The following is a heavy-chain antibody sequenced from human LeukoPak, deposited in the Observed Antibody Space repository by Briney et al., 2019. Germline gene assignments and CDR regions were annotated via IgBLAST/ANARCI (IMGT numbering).Heavy chain of an antibody. CDR3: AILYGDYEYYFDY. Sequence: SETLSLTCAVYGEPFSGYYWSWIRQPPGKGLEWIGEINHSGSTNYNPSLKSRVTISVDTSNNQFSLKLSSVTPADTAVYYCAILYGDYEYYFDYWGQGTLVTVSS. J-gene: IGHJ4*02. CDR1: GEPFSGYY. CDR2: INHSGST. D-gene: IGHD4-17*01. V-gene: IGHV4-34*01.